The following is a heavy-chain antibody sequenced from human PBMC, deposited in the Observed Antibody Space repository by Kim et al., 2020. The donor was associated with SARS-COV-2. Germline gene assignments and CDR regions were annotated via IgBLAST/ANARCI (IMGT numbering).Heavy chain of an antibody. V-gene: IGHV3-7*03. D-gene: IGHD6-19*01. CDR3: ARDPRLSDY. J-gene: IGHJ4*02. Sequence: RDRYNVDAGKSPFTISRDNAQNSLYLQMNSLRAEDTAVYYCARDPRLSDYWGQGTLVTVSS. CDR2: RDR.